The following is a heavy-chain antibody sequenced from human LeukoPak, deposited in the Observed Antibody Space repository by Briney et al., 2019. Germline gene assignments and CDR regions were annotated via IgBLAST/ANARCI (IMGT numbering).Heavy chain of an antibody. CDR2: MYLSGTT. CDR1: GDSINSLDL. V-gene: IGHV4-4*02. CDR3: AGLVGRYSSGLYYYCFDY. J-gene: IGHJ4*02. Sequence: SETLSLTCTVSGDSINSLDLWSWVRQPPGKGLEWIGEMYLSGTTHSNLSVKSRVTISIDKSKNQFFLNLSSVTAADTAVYYCAGLVGRYSSGLYYYCFDYWGQGTLVTVSS. D-gene: IGHD3-22*01.